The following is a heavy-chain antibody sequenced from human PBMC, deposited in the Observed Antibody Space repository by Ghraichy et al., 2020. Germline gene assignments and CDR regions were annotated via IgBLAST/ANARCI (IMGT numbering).Heavy chain of an antibody. Sequence: ASVKVSCKASGYTFTSYGISWVRQAPGQGLEWMGWISAYNGNTNYAQKLQGRVTMTTDTSTSTAYMELRSLRSDDTAVYYCARGDGSGLPYYYYGMDVWGQGTTVTVSS. CDR1: GYTFTSYG. CDR3: ARGDGSGLPYYYYGMDV. D-gene: IGHD6-19*01. J-gene: IGHJ6*02. CDR2: ISAYNGNT. V-gene: IGHV1-18*01.